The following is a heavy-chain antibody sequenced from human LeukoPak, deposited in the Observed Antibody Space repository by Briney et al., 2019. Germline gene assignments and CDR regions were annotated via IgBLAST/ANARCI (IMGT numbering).Heavy chain of an antibody. J-gene: IGHJ4*02. CDR2: IIPIFGTA. CDR1: GGTFSSYA. Sequence: ASVKVSCTASGGTFSSYAISWVRQAPGQGLEWMGRIIPIFGTANYAQKFQGGVTITTDGSTCTAYMELSSLRSEDTAVYYCARARKLELTRVVDYWGQGTLVTVSS. V-gene: IGHV1-69*05. CDR3: ARARKLELTRVVDY. D-gene: IGHD1-7*01.